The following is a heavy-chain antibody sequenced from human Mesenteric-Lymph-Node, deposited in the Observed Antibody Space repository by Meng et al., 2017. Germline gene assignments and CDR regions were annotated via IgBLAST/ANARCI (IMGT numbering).Heavy chain of an antibody. CDR2: IDPHNGGT. Sequence: ASVKVSCKTSGYTFSNYYLHWVRQAPGQGLEWMGRIDPHNGGTKDAQRFEDRVTMTWDTSISTAYMELTNLRSDDTAVYYCARESSRLERRNFAFDIWGQGTMVTVSS. CDR1: GYTFSNYY. J-gene: IGHJ3*02. V-gene: IGHV1-2*06. CDR3: ARESSRLERRNFAFDI. D-gene: IGHD1-1*01.